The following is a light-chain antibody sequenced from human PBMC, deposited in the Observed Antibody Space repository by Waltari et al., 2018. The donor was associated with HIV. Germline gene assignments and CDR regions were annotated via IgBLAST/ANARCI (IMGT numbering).Light chain of an antibody. Sequence: SHELTQPPSVSVSPGQPASITCSGAYLGAKYPSWYQQKPGQSPVLVIYQDDKRPSGIPERFSGSNSGNTATLTITGTQAMDEADYYCQAWDSSTVLFGGGTKLTVL. CDR3: QAWDSSTVL. CDR2: QDD. J-gene: IGLJ2*01. V-gene: IGLV3-1*01. CDR1: YLGAKY.